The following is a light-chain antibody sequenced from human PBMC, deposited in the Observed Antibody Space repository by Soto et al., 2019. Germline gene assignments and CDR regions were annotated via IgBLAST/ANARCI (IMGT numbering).Light chain of an antibody. Sequence: SVLTPPASMSGSPGQSITISCTGTSSDIGRYNFVSWYQHHPGKAPKLIIYEATKRPSGVSYRFSGSKSGNTASLTISGLQAEDEADYYCTSYTISSPYVFGTGTMVTVL. J-gene: IGLJ1*01. CDR1: SSDIGRYNF. CDR3: TSYTISSPYV. CDR2: EAT. V-gene: IGLV2-14*01.